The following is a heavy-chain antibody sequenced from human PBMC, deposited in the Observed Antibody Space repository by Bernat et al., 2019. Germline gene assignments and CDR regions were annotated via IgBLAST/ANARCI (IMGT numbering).Heavy chain of an antibody. CDR3: ARAGFSGSYSNAPFDY. J-gene: IGHJ4*02. CDR2: IWYDGSNK. V-gene: IGHV3-33*08. CDR1: GFTLSTYA. Sequence: VQLLESGGGLVQPGGSLRLSCAASGFTLSTYAMGWVRQAPGKGLEWVAVIWYDGSNKYYADSVKGRFTISRDNSKNTLYLQMNSLRAEDTAVYYCARAGFSGSYSNAPFDYWGQGTLVTVSS. D-gene: IGHD1-26*01.